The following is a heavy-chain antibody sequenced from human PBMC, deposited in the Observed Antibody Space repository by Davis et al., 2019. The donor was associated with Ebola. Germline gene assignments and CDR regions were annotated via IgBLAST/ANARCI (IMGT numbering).Heavy chain of an antibody. J-gene: IGHJ4*02. CDR1: GFTFSSYW. Sequence: GESLKISCAASGFTFSSYWMSWVRQAPGKGLEWVANIKQDGSEKYYVDSVKGRFTISRDNAKNSLYLQMNSLRAEDTAVYYCARDPTMIGLLDYWGQGTLVTVSS. D-gene: IGHD3-22*01. CDR3: ARDPTMIGLLDY. CDR2: IKQDGSEK. V-gene: IGHV3-7*03.